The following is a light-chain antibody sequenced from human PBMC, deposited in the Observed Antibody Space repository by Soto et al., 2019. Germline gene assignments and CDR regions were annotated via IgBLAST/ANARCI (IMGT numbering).Light chain of an antibody. CDR2: DVT. V-gene: IGLV2-14*01. J-gene: IGLJ1*01. Sequence: QSVLTQPASVSGSPGQSITISCTGTSSDVGGYNSVSWYQQHPGKAPKLILYDVTDRPSGVSYRFSGSKSGNTASLNISWLQAADEADYFCSSFTSSMTNVFGSGTKVTVL. CDR3: SSFTSSMTNV. CDR1: SSDVGGYNS.